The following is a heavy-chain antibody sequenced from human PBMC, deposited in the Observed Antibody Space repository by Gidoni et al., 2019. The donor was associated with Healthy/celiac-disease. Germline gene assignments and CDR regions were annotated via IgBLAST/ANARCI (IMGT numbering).Heavy chain of an antibody. CDR3: ARDYYYDSSGYYDYYYYGMDV. Sequence: QVQLVQSGAEVKKPGASVKVSCKASGYTFTSYYMHWVRQAPGQGLEWMGIINPSGGSTSYAQKFQGRVTMTRDTSTSTVYMELSSLRSEDTAVYYCARDYYYDSSGYYDYYYYGMDVWGQGTTVTVSS. J-gene: IGHJ6*02. CDR1: GYTFTSYY. V-gene: IGHV1-46*01. D-gene: IGHD3-22*01. CDR2: INPSGGST.